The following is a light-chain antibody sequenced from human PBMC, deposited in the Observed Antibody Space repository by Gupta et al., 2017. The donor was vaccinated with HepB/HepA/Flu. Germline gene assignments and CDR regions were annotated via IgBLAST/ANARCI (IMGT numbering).Light chain of an antibody. Sequence: QSVLPQPPSVSAAPRHPFTISCPGSRSTIGNNYVSWYQQLPGTAPKLLIYDNNKRPSGVPDRFSGSKSGTSATLGITGLQTGDEADYYCGTWESSLSAGVVFGGGTKLTVL. CDR3: GTWESSLSAGVV. J-gene: IGLJ2*01. V-gene: IGLV1-51*01. CDR1: RSTIGNNY. CDR2: DNN.